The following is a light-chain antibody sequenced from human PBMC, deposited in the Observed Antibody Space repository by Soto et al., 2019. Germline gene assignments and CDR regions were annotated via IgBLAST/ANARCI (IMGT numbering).Light chain of an antibody. V-gene: IGKV2-28*01. CDR2: LTS. Sequence: DIVMTQSPLSLAVTPGEPASISCRSSQSLLYRDGRIFLDWYLQRPGHSPQLLIYLTSIRASGVPVRFSGSGSGTDFTLKISRVEAEDVGIYYCMQALQSPTFGGGTRLEIK. CDR1: QSLLYRDGRIF. J-gene: IGKJ4*01. CDR3: MQALQSPT.